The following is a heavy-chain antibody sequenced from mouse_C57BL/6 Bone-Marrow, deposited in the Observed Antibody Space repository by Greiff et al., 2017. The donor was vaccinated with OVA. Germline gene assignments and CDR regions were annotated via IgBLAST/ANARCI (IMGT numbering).Heavy chain of an antibody. CDR3: ARRDYYGSSYGGY. J-gene: IGHJ2*01. CDR2: INPYNGGT. CDR1: GYTFTDYY. Sequence: EVQLQQSGPVLVKPGASVKMSCKASGYTFTDYYMNWVKQSHGKSLEWIGVINPYNGGTSYNQKFKGKATLTVDKSSSTAYMELNSLTSEDSAVYYCARRDYYGSSYGGYWGQGTTLTVSS. V-gene: IGHV1-19*01. D-gene: IGHD1-1*01.